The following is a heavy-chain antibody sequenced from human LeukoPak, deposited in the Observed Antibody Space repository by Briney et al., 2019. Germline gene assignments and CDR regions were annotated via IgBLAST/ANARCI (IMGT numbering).Heavy chain of an antibody. CDR2: FDPEDGET. CDR3: ATDSGYDEYGRTNYYYYGMDV. D-gene: IGHD5-12*01. CDR1: GYTLTELS. V-gene: IGHV1-24*01. J-gene: IGHJ6*02. Sequence: GAPVSVSCKVSGYTLTELSMHWVRQAPGKGLEWMGGFDPEDGETIYAQKFQGRVTMTEDTSTDTAYMELSSLRSEDTAVYYCATDSGYDEYGRTNYYYYGMDVWDQGTTVTVSS.